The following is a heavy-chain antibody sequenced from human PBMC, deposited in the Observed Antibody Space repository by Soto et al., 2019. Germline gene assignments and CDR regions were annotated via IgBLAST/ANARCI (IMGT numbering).Heavy chain of an antibody. CDR1: GFTFSSYS. Sequence: GGSLRLSCAASGFTFSSYSMNWVRQAPGKGLEWVSYISSSSSTIYYADSVKGRFTISRDNAKNSLYLQMNSLRAEDTAVYYCARTRRYRAEGEFDYWGQGTLVTVSS. J-gene: IGHJ4*02. V-gene: IGHV3-48*01. CDR3: ARTRRYRAEGEFDY. D-gene: IGHD3-9*01. CDR2: ISSSSSTI.